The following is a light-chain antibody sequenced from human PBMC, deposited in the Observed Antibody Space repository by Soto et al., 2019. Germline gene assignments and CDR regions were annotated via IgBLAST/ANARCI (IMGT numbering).Light chain of an antibody. V-gene: IGKV1-16*02. CDR2: AIS. CDR3: QQYNSYPLT. CDR1: QGISSN. Sequence: DIQMTQSPSSLPASVGDRVTMTCRASQGISSNLAWFQQKPGKAPKSLIYAISSLQSGVPSKFSGSGSGTDFTLTISSLQPEDFAIYYCQQYNSYPLTFGQGTRLEIK. J-gene: IGKJ5*01.